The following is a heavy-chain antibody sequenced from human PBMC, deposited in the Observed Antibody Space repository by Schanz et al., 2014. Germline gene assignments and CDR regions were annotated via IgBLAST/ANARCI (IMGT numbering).Heavy chain of an antibody. V-gene: IGHV3-33*06. J-gene: IGHJ4*02. CDR2: IGYDGSEK. Sequence: QVQLVESGGGVVQPGRSLRLSCATSGLNFDYYGMNWVRQAPGKGLEWVANIGYDGSEKYYVDSVKGRFTISRDNSKNTLYLLMNNLRAEDTAVYYCAKDLIIGWSGFDYWGQGTLVTVSS. CDR1: GLNFDYYG. CDR3: AKDLIIGWSGFDY. D-gene: IGHD6-19*01.